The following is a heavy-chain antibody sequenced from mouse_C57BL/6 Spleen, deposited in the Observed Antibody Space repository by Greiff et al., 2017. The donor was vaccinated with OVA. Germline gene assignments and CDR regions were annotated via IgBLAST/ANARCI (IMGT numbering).Heavy chain of an antibody. J-gene: IGHJ2*01. CDR2: IHPNSGST. CDR1: GYTFTSYW. V-gene: IGHV1-64*01. Sequence: QVQLQQPGAELVKPGASVKLSCKASGYTFTSYWMHWVKQRPGQGLEWIGMIHPNSGSTNYNEKFKSKATMTVDKSSSSAYMQLSSLTSEDSAVYYCARFITTVVAHFDYWGQGTTLTVSS. CDR3: ARFITTVVAHFDY. D-gene: IGHD1-1*01.